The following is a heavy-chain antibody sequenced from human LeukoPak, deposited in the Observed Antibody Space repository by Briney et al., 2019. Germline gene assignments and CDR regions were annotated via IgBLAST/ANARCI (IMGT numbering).Heavy chain of an antibody. J-gene: IGHJ5*02. CDR2: INHSGST. CDR3: ARGLTSRITIFGVAYNWFDP. CDR1: GGSFSGYY. V-gene: IGHV4-34*01. D-gene: IGHD3-3*01. Sequence: PSETLSLTCAVYGGSFSGYYCSWIRQPPGKGLEWIGEINHSGSTNYNPSLKSRVTISVDTSKNQFSLKLSSVTAADTAVYYCARGLTSRITIFGVAYNWFDPWGQGTLVTVSS.